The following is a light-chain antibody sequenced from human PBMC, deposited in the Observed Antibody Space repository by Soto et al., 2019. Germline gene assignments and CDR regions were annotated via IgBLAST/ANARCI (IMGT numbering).Light chain of an antibody. V-gene: IGLV1-44*01. CDR3: AVWDDSLNGPV. CDR1: SSNIGSNS. CDR2: DNN. Sequence: QPVLTQTPSASGAPGQWVTISCSGSSSNIGSNSLTWYQHLPGAAPKLLIYDNNQRPSGVPDRFSGSKSGTSASLAISGLQSEDEADYYCAVWDDSLNGPVFGGGTQLTVL. J-gene: IGLJ7*01.